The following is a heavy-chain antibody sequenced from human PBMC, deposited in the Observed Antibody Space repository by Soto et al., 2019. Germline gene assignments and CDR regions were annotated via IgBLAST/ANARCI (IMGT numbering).Heavy chain of an antibody. CDR1: GLIVSSNF. D-gene: IGHD3-3*01. CDR3: VRENLVLEGTLNTCHGMDV. J-gene: IGHJ6*02. V-gene: IGHV3-53*01. Sequence: EVQLVESGGGLIQPGGSVRLSCAASGLIVSSNFMTWVRQSPGKGLEWVSVMFSGSHTEYGDSVKGRFTMFRDSSKNTVFLQMNSLSVEATAMYYCVRENLVLEGTLNTCHGMDVWGQGTAVTVSS. CDR2: MFSGSHT.